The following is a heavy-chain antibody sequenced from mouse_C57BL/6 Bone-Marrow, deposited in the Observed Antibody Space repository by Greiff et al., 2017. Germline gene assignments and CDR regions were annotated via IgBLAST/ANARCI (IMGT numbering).Heavy chain of an antibody. CDR3: AGQDYYYGRFAY. V-gene: IGHV5-12*01. J-gene: IGHJ3*01. D-gene: IGHD1-1*01. CDR2: ISNGGGST. CDR1: GFTFSDYY. Sequence: DVQLVESGGGLVQPGGSLKLSCAASGFTFSDYYMSWVRQTPEKRLEWVAYISNGGGSTYYPDTVKGRFTISRDNAKNTLYLHMSSLKSEDTAMYYCAGQDYYYGRFAYWGQWTLVTVSA.